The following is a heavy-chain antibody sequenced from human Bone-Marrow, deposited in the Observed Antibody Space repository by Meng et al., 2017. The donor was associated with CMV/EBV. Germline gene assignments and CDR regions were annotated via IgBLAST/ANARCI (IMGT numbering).Heavy chain of an antibody. Sequence: SVKVSCKASGGTFSSYAISWVRQAPGQGLEWMGGIIPIFGTANYAQKFQGRVTITTDESTSTAYMELSSLRSEDTAVYYCARENCSSTSCYYGMDVWGQGPTVPVSS. D-gene: IGHD2-2*01. CDR1: GGTFSSYA. CDR2: IIPIFGTA. V-gene: IGHV1-69*05. CDR3: ARENCSSTSCYYGMDV. J-gene: IGHJ6*02.